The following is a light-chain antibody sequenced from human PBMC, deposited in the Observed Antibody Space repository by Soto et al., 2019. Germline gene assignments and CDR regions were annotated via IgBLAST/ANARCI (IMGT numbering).Light chain of an antibody. CDR2: DVS. J-gene: IGLJ3*02. CDR3: SSYTSSSAVV. CDR1: SSDVGGYNY. V-gene: IGLV2-14*01. Sequence: QSALTQPASVSGSPGQSITISCTGTSSDVGGYNYVSWYQQYPGKAPKLMIYDVSNRPSGVSNRFFGSKSGNTASLTISGLQAEDEADYYCSSYTSSSAVVFGEGTKLTVL.